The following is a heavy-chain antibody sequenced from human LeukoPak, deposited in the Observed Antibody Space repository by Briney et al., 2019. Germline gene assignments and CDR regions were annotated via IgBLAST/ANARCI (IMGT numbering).Heavy chain of an antibody. CDR2: ISAYNGNT. V-gene: IGHV1-18*01. D-gene: IGHD2-2*01. CDR3: ARVKPINSTVVVPAALGDFDY. J-gene: IGHJ4*02. CDR1: GYTFTSYG. Sequence: ASVKVSCKASGYTFTSYGISWVRQAPGQGLEWMGWISAYNGNTNYAQKLQGRVTMTTDTSTSTAYMELRSLRSDDTAVYYCARVKPINSTVVVPAALGDFDYWGQGTLVTVSS.